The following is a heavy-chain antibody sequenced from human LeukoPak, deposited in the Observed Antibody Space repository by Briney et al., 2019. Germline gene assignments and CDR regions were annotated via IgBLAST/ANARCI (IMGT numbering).Heavy chain of an antibody. CDR1: GGTFSSYA. D-gene: IGHD2-15*01. CDR2: MNPNNGDT. V-gene: IGHV1-8*03. J-gene: IGHJ4*02. Sequence: ASVKVSCKASGGTFSSYAISWVRQAPGQGLEWLGWMNPNNGDTGYAQKFQGRFTISRNTSISTAYMELSSLRSEDTAVYYCARTSGTTWDYFDFWGQGTLVTVSS. CDR3: ARTSGTTWDYFDF.